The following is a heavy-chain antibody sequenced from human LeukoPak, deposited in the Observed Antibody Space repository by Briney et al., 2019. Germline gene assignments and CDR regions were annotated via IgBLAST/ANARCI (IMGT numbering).Heavy chain of an antibody. CDR1: GFTFSSYA. J-gene: IGHJ4*02. D-gene: IGHD6-25*01. V-gene: IGHV3-23*01. CDR2: ISGSGGST. Sequence: GGSLRLSCAASGFTFSSYAMSWVRQAPGKGLEWVSAISGSGGSTYYADSVKGRFTISRDNSKNTLFLQMNSLRVEDTAVYHCAKQRQGPSAVDYWGQGTLVTVSS. CDR3: AKQRQGPSAVDY.